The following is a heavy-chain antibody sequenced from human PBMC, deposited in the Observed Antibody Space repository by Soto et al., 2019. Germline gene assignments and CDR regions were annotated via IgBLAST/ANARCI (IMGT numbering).Heavy chain of an antibody. D-gene: IGHD3-3*01. CDR3: ARGLPSRLTIFGVVKGPYGMDV. J-gene: IGHJ6*02. CDR1: GFTFSSYE. CDR2: ISSSGSTI. Sequence: GGSLRLSCAASGFTFSSYEMNWVRQAPGKGLEWVSYISSSGSTIYYADSVKGRFTISRDNAKNSLYLQMNSLRAEDTAVYYCARGLPSRLTIFGVVKGPYGMDVWGQGTTVTVSS. V-gene: IGHV3-48*03.